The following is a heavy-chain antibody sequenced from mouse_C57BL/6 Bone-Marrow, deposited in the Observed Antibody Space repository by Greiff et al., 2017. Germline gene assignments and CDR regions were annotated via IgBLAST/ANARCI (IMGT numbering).Heavy chain of an antibody. Sequence: QVQLQQSGAELVRPGTSVKVSCKASGYAFTNYLIEWVKQRPGQGLEWIGVINPGSGGTNYNEKFKGKATLTADKSSSTAYMQLSSLTSEDSAVXYCAGGYDYGKGYFDVWGTGTTVTVSA. J-gene: IGHJ1*03. CDR2: INPGSGGT. D-gene: IGHD1-1*01. CDR1: GYAFTNYL. V-gene: IGHV1-54*01. CDR3: AGGYDYGKGYFDV.